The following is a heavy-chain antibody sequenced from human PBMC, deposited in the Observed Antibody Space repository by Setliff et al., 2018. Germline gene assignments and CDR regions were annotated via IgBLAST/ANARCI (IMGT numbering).Heavy chain of an antibody. CDR3: ARNYYDSSGGSCYTCVY. D-gene: IGHD2-15*01. CDR2: MNPNSGNT. J-gene: IGHJ4*02. Sequence: ASVKVSCKASGYTFTSYDINWVRQATGQGLEWMGWMNPNSGNTGYAQKFQGRVTMTRNTSISTAYMELSSLRSEDTAVYYCARNYYDSSGGSCYTCVYWGQGTLVTVSS. V-gene: IGHV1-8*01. CDR1: GYTFTSYD.